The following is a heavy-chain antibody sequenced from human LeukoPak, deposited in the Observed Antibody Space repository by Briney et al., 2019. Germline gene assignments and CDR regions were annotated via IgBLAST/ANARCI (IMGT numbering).Heavy chain of an antibody. D-gene: IGHD5-18*01. V-gene: IGHV1-2*02. CDR2: INPNNGGT. CDR3: ALRGYSYAGDY. CDR1: GYTFTGYY. J-gene: IGHJ4*02. Sequence: ASVKVSCKASGYTFTGYYMHWVRQAPGQGLEWMGWINPNNGGTNYAQKFQGRVTMTRDTSISTAYMELSRLRSDDTAVYYCALRGYSYAGDYWGQGTLVTVSS.